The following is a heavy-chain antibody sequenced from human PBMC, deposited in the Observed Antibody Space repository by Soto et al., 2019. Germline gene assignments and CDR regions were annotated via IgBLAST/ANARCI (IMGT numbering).Heavy chain of an antibody. CDR1: GFSFTGFG. D-gene: IGHD3-3*01. J-gene: IGHJ6*02. V-gene: IGHV3-30-3*01. CDR2: VSYDGSNK. Sequence: PGGSLRLSCAASGFSFTGFGIHWVRQAPGKGLEWVALVSYDGSNKYYADSVKGRFTISRDNSKNTLYLQMNSLRAEDTAVYYCARDDYDFWSGYTSGHYYYCGMDVWGQGTTVTVSS. CDR3: ARDDYDFWSGYTSGHYYYCGMDV.